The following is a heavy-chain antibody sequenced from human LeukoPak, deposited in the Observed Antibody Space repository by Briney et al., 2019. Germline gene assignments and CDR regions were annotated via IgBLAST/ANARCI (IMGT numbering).Heavy chain of an antibody. J-gene: IGHJ4*02. Sequence: SETLSLTCTVSGGSISSYYWSWIRQLPGKGLEWIGYIYYSGSTNYNPSLKSRVTISVDTSKNQFSLKLSSVTAADTAVYYCARSSVVPAAIDYWGQGTLVTVSS. CDR2: IYYSGST. V-gene: IGHV4-59*01. D-gene: IGHD2-2*01. CDR1: GGSISSYY. CDR3: ARSSVVPAAIDY.